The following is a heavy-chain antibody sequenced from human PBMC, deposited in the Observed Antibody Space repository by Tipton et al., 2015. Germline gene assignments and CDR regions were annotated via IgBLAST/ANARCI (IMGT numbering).Heavy chain of an antibody. CDR2: ISSSGGSI. D-gene: IGHD1-20*01. Sequence: GSLRLSCAASGFTFSSYEMNWVRQAPGKGLEWVSYISSSGGSIYYADSVKGRFTVSRDNAKESLYLQMNSLRDEDTAVYYCARGEYDWSDPSTDFWGQGTLVTVS. CDR3: ARGEYDWSDPSTDF. J-gene: IGHJ4*02. CDR1: GFTFSSYE. V-gene: IGHV3-48*03.